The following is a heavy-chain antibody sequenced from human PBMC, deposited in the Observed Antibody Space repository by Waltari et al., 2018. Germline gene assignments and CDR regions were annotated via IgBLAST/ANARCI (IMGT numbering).Heavy chain of an antibody. CDR2: IYYSGST. D-gene: IGHD3-10*01. CDR3: AREGGITMVQGGGYFDY. V-gene: IGHV4-39*07. J-gene: IGHJ4*02. Sequence: QLQLQESGPGLVKPSETLSLTCTVSGGSISSSSYYWGWIRQPPGKGLEWIGSIYYSGSTYYNPSLKSRVTISVDTSKNQFSLKLSSVTAADTAVYYCAREGGITMVQGGGYFDYWGQGTLVTVSS. CDR1: GGSISSSSYY.